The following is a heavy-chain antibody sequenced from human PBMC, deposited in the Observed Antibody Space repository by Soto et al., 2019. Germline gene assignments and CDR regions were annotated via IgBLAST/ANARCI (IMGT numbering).Heavy chain of an antibody. CDR3: ARGRITGTAVGMDV. CDR2: INHSGST. CDR1: GGSFSGYY. J-gene: IGHJ6*04. Sequence: QVQLQQWGAGLLKPSETLSLTCAVYGGSFSGYYWSWISQPPGKGLEWIGEINHSGSTNYNPSLKSRVTISVDTSKNQFSLKLSSETAADTAVYYCARGRITGTAVGMDVCGKGTTVTVSS. D-gene: IGHD1-7*01. V-gene: IGHV4-34*01.